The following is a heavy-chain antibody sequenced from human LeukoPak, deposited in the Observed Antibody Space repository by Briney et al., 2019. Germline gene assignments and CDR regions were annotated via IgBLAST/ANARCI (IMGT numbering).Heavy chain of an antibody. CDR3: VRDQGGSSSH. Sequence: GGSLRLSCAASGLTFSFYSMNWVRQAPGKGLEWVSYISSFSGTINYAESVKGRFTISRDNAKNSLYLQMNSLRADDTAVYYCVRDQGGSSSHWGQGTLVTVSS. J-gene: IGHJ4*02. D-gene: IGHD6-6*01. CDR2: ISSFSGTI. V-gene: IGHV3-48*01. CDR1: GLTFSFYS.